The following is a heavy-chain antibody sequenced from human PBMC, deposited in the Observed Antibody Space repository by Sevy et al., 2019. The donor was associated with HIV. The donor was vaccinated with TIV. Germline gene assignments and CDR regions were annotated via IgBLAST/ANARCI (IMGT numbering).Heavy chain of an antibody. J-gene: IGHJ6*02. CDR2: FSSSSSYL. V-gene: IGHV3-21*01. CDR3: AREGRYCSSTSCYDDYYYGMDV. Sequence: GGSLRLSCEASGFTFSGYSMNWVRQAPGKGLEGVSSFSSSSSYLYYADSVKGRFTMSRDNAKNSLYLQMNSLRAEDTAVYYCAREGRYCSSTSCYDDYYYGMDVWGQGTTVTVSS. CDR1: GFTFSGYS. D-gene: IGHD2-2*01.